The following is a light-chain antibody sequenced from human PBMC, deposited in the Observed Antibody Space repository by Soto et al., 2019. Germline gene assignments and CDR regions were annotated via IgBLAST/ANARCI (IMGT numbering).Light chain of an antibody. CDR2: WAS. CDR1: QSVLYSSNNQNY. CDR3: QQYYSSPRT. J-gene: IGKJ1*01. V-gene: IGKV4-1*01. Sequence: DIVMTQSPDSLAVSLGERATINCKSSQSVLYSSNNQNYLAWYQQKPGQPPKLLIYWASTRESGVPDRFSGSGSGTDFILTISSLQAEDVAVYYCQQYYSSPRTFGQGTKVDIK.